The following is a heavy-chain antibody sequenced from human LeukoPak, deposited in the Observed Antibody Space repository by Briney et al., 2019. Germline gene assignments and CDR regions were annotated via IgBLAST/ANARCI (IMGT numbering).Heavy chain of an antibody. CDR3: ARGSITDYYDSSGNYSPYYCDY. V-gene: IGHV3-20*04. CDR2: INWNGGST. D-gene: IGHD3-22*01. Sequence: PGGSLRLSCAASGFTFDDYGMSWVRQAPGKGLERVSGINWNGGSTGYADSVKGRFTISRDNAKNSLYLQMNSLRAEDTALYYCARGSITDYYDSSGNYSPYYCDYWGQGTLVTVSS. CDR1: GFTFDDYG. J-gene: IGHJ4*02.